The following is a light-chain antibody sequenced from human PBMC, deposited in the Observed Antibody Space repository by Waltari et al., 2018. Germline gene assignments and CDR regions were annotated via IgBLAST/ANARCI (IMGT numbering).Light chain of an antibody. Sequence: IQLTPSPSSLSASVGDRVTITCRASQGISSALAWYQQKPGKAPHLLIFDASSLESWVPSRFSGSGSGTDFTLTTSSLQPEDFATYYCQQFNSYPFTFGGGTKVEIK. CDR1: QGISSA. J-gene: IGKJ4*01. V-gene: IGKV1-13*02. CDR3: QQFNSYPFT. CDR2: DAS.